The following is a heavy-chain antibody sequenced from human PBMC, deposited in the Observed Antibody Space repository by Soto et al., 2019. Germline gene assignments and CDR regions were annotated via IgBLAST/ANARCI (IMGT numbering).Heavy chain of an antibody. V-gene: IGHV3-23*01. CDR2: ISGNGGVT. CDR1: GFTFTTYA. CDR3: GRGRKWFGELQS. Sequence: HPGGSLRLSCAASGFTFTTYAMNWVRQTPGKGLEWVSAISGNGGVTYYADSVKGRFSISRDNSKNTLYLQMNNLRADDTAVYYCGRGRKWFGELQSWGQGTLVTVSS. J-gene: IGHJ5*02. D-gene: IGHD3-10*01.